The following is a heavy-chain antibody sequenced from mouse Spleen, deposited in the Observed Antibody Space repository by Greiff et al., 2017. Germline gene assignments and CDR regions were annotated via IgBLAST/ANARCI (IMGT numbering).Heavy chain of an antibody. J-gene: IGHJ3*01. CDR3: AGDRTGFAY. Sequence: EVQLVESGPGLVKPSQSLSLTCSVSGYSFTSCYFWYWIRQPPGNLLGWMGYISYDGNNNYNPSLKNRISITRDTSKNQFFLKLNSVTTEDTATSYCAGDRTGFAYWGQGTLVTVSA. CDR2: ISYDGNN. CDR1: GYSFTSCYF. V-gene: IGHV3-6*01.